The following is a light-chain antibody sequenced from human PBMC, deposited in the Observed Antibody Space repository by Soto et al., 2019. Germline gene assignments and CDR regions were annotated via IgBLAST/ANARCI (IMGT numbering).Light chain of an antibody. CDR2: GVS. CDR1: SRDIGGYNY. Sequence: SVLTQDASVSGSPGQSITISCTGTSRDIGGYNYVSWYQQHPGKAPKLMIYGVSNRPSGVSNRFSGSKSGNTASLTISGLQAEDDADYYCSSYSSSSAPHYVFGTGTKVTVL. CDR3: SSYSSSSAPHYV. V-gene: IGLV2-14*03. J-gene: IGLJ1*01.